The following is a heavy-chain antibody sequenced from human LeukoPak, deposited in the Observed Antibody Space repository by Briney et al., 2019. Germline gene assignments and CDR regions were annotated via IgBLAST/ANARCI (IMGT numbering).Heavy chain of an antibody. V-gene: IGHV3-53*01. CDR1: GLTVSNNY. CDR3: ASGGTSGFDY. D-gene: IGHD1-26*01. Sequence: PGGSLRLSCAASGLTVSNNYMSWVRQAPGKGLEWVSVIYSGGGTYYAGSVKGRFTISRDNSKNTLYLQMNSLRAEDTAVYYCASGGTSGFDYWGQGTLVTVSS. CDR2: IYSGGGT. J-gene: IGHJ4*02.